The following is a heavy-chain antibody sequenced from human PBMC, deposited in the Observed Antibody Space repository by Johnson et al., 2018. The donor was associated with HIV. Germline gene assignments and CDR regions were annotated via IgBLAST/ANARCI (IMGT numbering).Heavy chain of an antibody. CDR2: ISGSGGTT. D-gene: IGHD1-26*01. V-gene: IGHV3-23*04. CDR3: SKDRGWSYQGDDAFDI. CDR1: RFTFSTYA. Sequence: VQLVESGGGLVQPGGSLRLSCAASRFTFSTYAMSWVRQAPGKGLEWVSGISGSGGTTYYADSVKGRFTISRDNSKNTLYLQMTSLRAEDTAIYYCSKDRGWSYQGDDAFDIWGQGTMVTVSS. J-gene: IGHJ3*02.